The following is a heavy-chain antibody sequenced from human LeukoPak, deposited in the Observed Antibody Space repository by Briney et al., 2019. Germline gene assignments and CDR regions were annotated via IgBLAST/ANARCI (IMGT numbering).Heavy chain of an antibody. V-gene: IGHV1-2*02. CDR2: INPNSGGT. D-gene: IGHD6-6*01. CDR3: ARDLWGSSSPPDY. CDR1: GCTFTGYY. J-gene: IGHJ4*02. Sequence: ASVKVSCKASGCTFTGYYMHWVRQAPGQGLEWMGWINPNSGGTNYAQKFQGRVTMARDTSISTAYMELSRLRSDDTAVYYCARDLWGSSSPPDYWGQGTLVTVSS.